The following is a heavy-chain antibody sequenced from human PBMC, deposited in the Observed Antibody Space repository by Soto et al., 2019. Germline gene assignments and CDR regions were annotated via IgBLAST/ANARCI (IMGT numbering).Heavy chain of an antibody. CDR3: AREEESVGSPPSGFHP. Sequence: EVQLVESGGGLVQPGGPLRLSCVGSGFTFGKYWMDWLRQTPGKGLEWVANIKQDGREKFYVDSVRGRFTISRDNAKNSVYLEMNRLRDEDTGVYYCAREEESVGSPPSGFHPWGQGVQVTVSS. CDR2: IKQDGREK. V-gene: IGHV3-7*03. D-gene: IGHD3-10*01. J-gene: IGHJ5*02. CDR1: GFTFGKYW.